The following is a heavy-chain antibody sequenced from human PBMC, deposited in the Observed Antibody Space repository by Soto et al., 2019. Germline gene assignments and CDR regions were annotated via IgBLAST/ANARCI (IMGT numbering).Heavy chain of an antibody. CDR2: ISAHNGNT. D-gene: IGHD1-1*01. CDR3: ARGRYGDY. Sequence: QVHLVQSGAEVKKPGASVKVSCKASGYTFTSYGITWVRQAPGQGLEWMGWISAHNGNTDYAQKPQGRVIVTRDTSTSTACMELRRLRSDDTAVYYCARGRYGDYWGQGALVTVSS. CDR1: GYTFTSYG. J-gene: IGHJ4*02. V-gene: IGHV1-18*01.